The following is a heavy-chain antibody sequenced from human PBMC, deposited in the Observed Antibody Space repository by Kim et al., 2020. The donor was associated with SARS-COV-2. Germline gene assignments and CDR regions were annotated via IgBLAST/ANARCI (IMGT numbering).Heavy chain of an antibody. D-gene: IGHD3-3*01. CDR2: ISGSGGST. J-gene: IGHJ6*02. CDR3: AKDTTYYDFWSGYKNYYYYGMDV. V-gene: IGHV3-23*01. Sequence: GGSLRLSCAASGFTFSSYAMSWVRQAPGKGLEWVSAISGSGGSTYYADSVKGRFTISRDNSKNTLYLQMNSLRAEDTAVYYCAKDTTYYDFWSGYKNYYYYGMDVWGQGPTVAVS. CDR1: GFTFSSYA.